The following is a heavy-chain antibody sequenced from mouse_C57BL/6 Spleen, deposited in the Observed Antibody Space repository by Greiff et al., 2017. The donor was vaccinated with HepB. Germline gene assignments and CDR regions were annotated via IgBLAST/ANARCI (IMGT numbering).Heavy chain of an antibody. Sequence: EVQLQQSGPELVKPGASVKISCKASGYTFTDYYMNWVKQSHGKSLEWIGDINPNNGGTSYNQKFKGKATLTVDKSSNTAYMELRSLTSEDSAVYYCSRPAFLYYYGFSYWGQGTLVTVSA. V-gene: IGHV1-26*01. CDR1: GYTFTDYY. D-gene: IGHD1-1*01. CDR3: SRPAFLYYYGFSY. J-gene: IGHJ3*01. CDR2: INPNNGGT.